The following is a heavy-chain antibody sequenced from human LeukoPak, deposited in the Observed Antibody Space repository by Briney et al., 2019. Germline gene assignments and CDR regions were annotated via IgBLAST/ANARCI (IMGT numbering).Heavy chain of an antibody. CDR1: GGSISSGDYY. J-gene: IGHJ4*02. V-gene: IGHV4-30-4*01. CDR3: ARVDGNSYGYYFDY. D-gene: IGHD5-18*01. CDR2: IYYSGST. Sequence: PSETLSLTCSVSGGSISSGDYYWSWIRQPPGKGLEWIGYIYYSGSTYYNPSLKSRVTISVDTSKNQFSLKLSSVTAADTAVYYCARVDGNSYGYYFDYWGQGTLVTVSS.